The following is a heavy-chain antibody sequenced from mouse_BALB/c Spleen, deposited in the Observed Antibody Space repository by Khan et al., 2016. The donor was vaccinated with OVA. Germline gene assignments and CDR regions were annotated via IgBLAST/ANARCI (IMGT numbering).Heavy chain of an antibody. Sequence: QVQLQQSEAELVRPGTSVKVSCKASGYAFNNYMLEWVKQRPGQGLEWIGVINPGSGGTNYNEKFKGKATLTADKSSNTAYMQLSSLTSDDSAVYFCARGGYGSLAYWGQGTLVTVSA. V-gene: IGHV1-54*01. CDR3: ARGGYGSLAY. CDR2: INPGSGGT. CDR1: GYAFNNYM. J-gene: IGHJ3*01. D-gene: IGHD1-1*02.